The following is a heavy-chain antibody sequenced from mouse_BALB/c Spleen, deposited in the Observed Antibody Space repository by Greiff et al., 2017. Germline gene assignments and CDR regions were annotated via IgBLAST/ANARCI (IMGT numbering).Heavy chain of an antibody. Sequence: EVKLQESGAELVKPGASVKLSCTASGFNIKDTYMHWVKQRPEQGLEWIGRIDPANGNTKYDPKFQGKATITADTSSNTAYLQLSSLTSEDTAVYYCARDYGYDGGYAMDYWGQGTSVTVSS. D-gene: IGHD2-2*01. J-gene: IGHJ4*01. CDR1: GFNIKDTY. CDR3: ARDYGYDGGYAMDY. V-gene: IGHV14-3*02. CDR2: IDPANGNT.